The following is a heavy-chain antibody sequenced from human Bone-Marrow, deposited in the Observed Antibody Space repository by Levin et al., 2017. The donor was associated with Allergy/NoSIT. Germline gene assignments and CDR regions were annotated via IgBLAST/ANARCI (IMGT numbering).Heavy chain of an antibody. V-gene: IGHV4-30-4*01. Sequence: PSETLSLTCTVSGGSISTSDYYWSWVRQPPGKGLECVGYIYYTGGTNYSPSLKSRVTISVDTSKNHFSLNLTSVPAADTSLYYCASVGRGFDLEVWGPGTTVTVSS. CDR3: ASVGRGFDLEV. D-gene: IGHD3-10*01. J-gene: IGHJ6*02. CDR2: IYYTGGT. CDR1: GGSISTSDYY.